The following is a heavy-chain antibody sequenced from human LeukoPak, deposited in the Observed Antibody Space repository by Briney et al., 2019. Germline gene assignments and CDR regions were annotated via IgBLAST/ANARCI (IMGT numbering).Heavy chain of an antibody. CDR1: GGSFNGYY. D-gene: IGHD6-6*01. CDR3: ARGPSVSSTYYFDS. CDR2: INHSGST. J-gene: IGHJ4*02. Sequence: SETLSLTCAVYGGSFNGYYWYWIRQPPGKGLEWIGEINHSGSTNYNPSLKSRVTISVDTSKNQFSLRLSSVTAADTAVYYCARGPSVSSTYYFDSWGQGTLVTVSS. V-gene: IGHV4-34*01.